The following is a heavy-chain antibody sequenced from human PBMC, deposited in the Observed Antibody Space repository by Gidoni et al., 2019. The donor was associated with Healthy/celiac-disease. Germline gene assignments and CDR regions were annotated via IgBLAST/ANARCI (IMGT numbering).Heavy chain of an antibody. D-gene: IGHD3-10*01. CDR3: ARDRGIGGMDV. J-gene: IGHJ6*02. CDR1: GGTFSSYT. CDR2: IIPILGIA. Sequence: QVQLVQSGAEVKKPGSSVKVSCKASGGTFSSYTTSWVRQAPGRGLEWMGRIIPILGIANYAQKFQGRVPIPADKSTSTAYMELSSLSSEDTAVYYCARDRGIGGMDVWGQGTTVTVSS. V-gene: IGHV1-69*08.